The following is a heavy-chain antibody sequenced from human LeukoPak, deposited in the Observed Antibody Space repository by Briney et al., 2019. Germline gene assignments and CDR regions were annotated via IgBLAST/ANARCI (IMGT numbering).Heavy chain of an antibody. J-gene: IGHJ5*02. V-gene: IGHV1-18*01. D-gene: IGHD3-22*01. CDR2: ISAYNGNT. CDR1: GYTFTSYG. CDR3: ARDSLPDYDSSGYYH. Sequence: ASVKVSCKASGYTFTSYGISWVRQAPGQGLEWMGWISAYNGNTNYAQKLQGRVTMTTDTSTCTAYMELRGLRSDDTAVYYCARDSLPDYDSSGYYHWGQGTLVTVSS.